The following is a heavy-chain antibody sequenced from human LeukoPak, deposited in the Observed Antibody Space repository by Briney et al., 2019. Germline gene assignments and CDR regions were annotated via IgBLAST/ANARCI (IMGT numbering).Heavy chain of an antibody. Sequence: TGGSLRLSCAASGFTFSNYAMSWVRQAPGKGLEWVLTISGSGGITYYGDSVKGRFTISRDNSKNTLYLQMNSLRAEDTAVYYCALRADCSSTSCYLAYWGQGTLVTVSS. CDR1: GFTFSNYA. V-gene: IGHV3-23*01. CDR2: ISGSGGIT. D-gene: IGHD2-2*01. CDR3: ALRADCSSTSCYLAY. J-gene: IGHJ4*02.